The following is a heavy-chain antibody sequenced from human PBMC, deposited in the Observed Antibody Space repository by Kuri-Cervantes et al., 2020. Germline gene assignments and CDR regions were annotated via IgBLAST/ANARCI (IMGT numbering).Heavy chain of an antibody. CDR2: ISSSSSYI. CDR1: GFTFSGSA. V-gene: IGHV3-21*01. Sequence: GESLKISCAASGFTFSGSAMHWVRQAPGKGLEWVSSISSSSSYIYYADSVKGRFTISRDNAKNSLYLQMNSLRAEDTAVYYCARVFDLWGRGTLVTVSS. CDR3: ARVFDL. J-gene: IGHJ2*01.